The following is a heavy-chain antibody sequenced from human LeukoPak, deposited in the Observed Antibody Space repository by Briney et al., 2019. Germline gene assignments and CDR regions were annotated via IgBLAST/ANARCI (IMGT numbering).Heavy chain of an antibody. CDR2: ISSSSSYI. Sequence: PGGSLRLSCAASGFTFSSSAMSWVRQAPGKGLEWVSSISSSSSYIYYADSVKGRFTISRDNAKNSLYLQMNSLRAEDTAVYYCAREDETRYVWGTEGMDVWGQGTTVTVSS. J-gene: IGHJ6*02. V-gene: IGHV3-21*01. CDR3: AREDETRYVWGTEGMDV. CDR1: GFTFSSSA. D-gene: IGHD3-16*01.